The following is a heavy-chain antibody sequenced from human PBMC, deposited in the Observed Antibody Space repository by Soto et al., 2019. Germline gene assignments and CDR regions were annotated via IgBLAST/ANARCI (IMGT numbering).Heavy chain of an antibody. D-gene: IGHD1-1*01. CDR3: NTDIDDKCYRFNFCY. CDR2: IRSQTAGGRI. Sequence: GGSLRLSCITSGFSFDNAWRSWVRQTPAKGLEWIGRIRSQTAGGRIEYAAPVKGRFIISRDDSKNTLYLQMNRLEKGDPAVYYCNTDIDDKCYRFNFCYWGREALFTVSS. V-gene: IGHV3-15*01. J-gene: IGHJ4*02. CDR1: GFSFDNAW.